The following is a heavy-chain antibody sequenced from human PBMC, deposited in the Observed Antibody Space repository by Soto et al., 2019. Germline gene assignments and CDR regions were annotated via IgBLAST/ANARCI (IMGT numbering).Heavy chain of an antibody. CDR3: AREMTIFGVAPGGGVDV. CDR1: GGSISTFDYS. D-gene: IGHD3-3*01. Sequence: QLQLQESGSGLVRPSQTLSLTCAVSGGSISTFDYSWSWIRQAPGRGLEWIGSIYQSGRTYYIPSLKCRATISLDMSKNQLFLKITSAVAADTARYYCAREMTIFGVAPGGGVDVWGQGTTVTVSS. CDR2: IYQSGRT. V-gene: IGHV4-30-2*01. J-gene: IGHJ6*02.